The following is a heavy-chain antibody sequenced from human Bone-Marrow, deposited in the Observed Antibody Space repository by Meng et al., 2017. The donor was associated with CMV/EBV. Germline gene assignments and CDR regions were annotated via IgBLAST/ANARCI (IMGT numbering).Heavy chain of an antibody. V-gene: IGHV3-21*04. J-gene: IGHJ4*02. Sequence: LSLTCAASGFTFSSYSMNWVRQAPGKGLEWVSSISSSSSYIYYADSVKGRFTISRDNAKNSLYLQMNSLRAEDTALYYCAKGLRDDWGQGTLVTVSS. CDR1: GFTFSSYS. CDR2: ISSSSSYI. CDR3: AKGLRDD.